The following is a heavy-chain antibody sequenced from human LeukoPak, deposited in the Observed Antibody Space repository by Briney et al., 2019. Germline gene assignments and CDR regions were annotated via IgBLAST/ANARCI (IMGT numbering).Heavy chain of an antibody. CDR3: AGPRYSGTQGFDY. V-gene: IGHV3-21*05. J-gene: IGHJ4*02. D-gene: IGHD1-26*01. CDR1: GFTFSSYG. Sequence: GGSLRLSCAASGFTFSSYGMNWVRQAPGKGLEWVSYISSSGSNIYYADSVKGRFTISRDNAKNSLYLQMNSLRAEDTAVYYCAGPRYSGTQGFDYWGQGTLVTVSS. CDR2: ISSSGSNI.